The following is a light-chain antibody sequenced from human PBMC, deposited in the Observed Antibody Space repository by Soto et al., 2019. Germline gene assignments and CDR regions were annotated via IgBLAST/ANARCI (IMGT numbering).Light chain of an antibody. CDR2: VNS. CDR1: SSNIGAGYD. Sequence: QSVLTQPPSVSGAPGQRVTISCTGSSSNIGAGYDVHWYQQLPGTAPKLLIYVNSNRPSGVPDRFSGSKSGTSASLAITGLEAEDEADYYCQSYDSSLSGRWVFGGGTKLTVL. CDR3: QSYDSSLSGRWV. J-gene: IGLJ3*02. V-gene: IGLV1-40*01.